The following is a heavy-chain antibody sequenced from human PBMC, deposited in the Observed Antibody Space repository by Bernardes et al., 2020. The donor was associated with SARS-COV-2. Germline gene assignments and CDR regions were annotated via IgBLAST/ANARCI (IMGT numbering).Heavy chain of an antibody. CDR3: ARVPRGDDSSG. Sequence: ASVKVSCRGSGFTFTVYYIHWVRQAPGQGLEWMGWINPKSGGSNYAQKFQGRVTMTRDTSISTAYMGLRRLRSDDTAVYYCARVPRGDDSSGWGQGTLVTVSS. V-gene: IGHV1-2*02. J-gene: IGHJ4*02. CDR2: INPKSGGS. CDR1: GFTFTVYY. D-gene: IGHD3-22*01.